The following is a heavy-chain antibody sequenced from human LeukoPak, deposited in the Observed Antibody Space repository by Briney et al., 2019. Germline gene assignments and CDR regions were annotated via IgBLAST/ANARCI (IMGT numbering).Heavy chain of an antibody. Sequence: GGSLRLSCAASGFTFDDYAMHWVRQAPGKGLEWVSGISWNSGSIGYADSVKGRFTISRDNAKNSLYLQMNSLRAEDTALYYCAKDGPTPFYGSGSYHGYFDYWGQGTLVTVSS. CDR1: GFTFDDYA. V-gene: IGHV3-9*01. CDR2: ISWNSGSI. J-gene: IGHJ4*02. D-gene: IGHD3-10*01. CDR3: AKDGPTPFYGSGSYHGYFDY.